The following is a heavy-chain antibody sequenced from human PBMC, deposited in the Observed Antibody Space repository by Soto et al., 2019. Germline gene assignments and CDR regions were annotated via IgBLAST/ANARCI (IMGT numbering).Heavy chain of an antibody. D-gene: IGHD6-19*01. CDR1: GFTFNSYA. V-gene: IGHV3-23*01. CDR3: ARGRVGSGFLNWFDP. J-gene: IGHJ5*02. CDR2: ISASGGST. Sequence: GGSLRLSCAASGFTFNSYAMTWVRQAPGKGLQWVSAISASGGSTYYADSVKGRFTISRDNSKSTLYLQMTSLRAEDTAVYYCARGRVGSGFLNWFDPWGQVTLVTVSS.